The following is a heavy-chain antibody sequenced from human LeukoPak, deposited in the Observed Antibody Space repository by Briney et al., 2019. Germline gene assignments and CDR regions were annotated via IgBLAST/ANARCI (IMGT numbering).Heavy chain of an antibody. Sequence: PGGSLRLSCAASGFTFSRYEMNWVRQAPGKGLEWISYISSSGRTIYYADSVKGRFTISRDNSKNTLYLQMDSLRAEDTAVYYCAKRVFGGVDIWGQGTKVTVSS. CDR3: AKRVFGGVDI. D-gene: IGHD3-16*01. CDR1: GFTFSRYE. J-gene: IGHJ3*02. V-gene: IGHV3-48*03. CDR2: ISSSGRTI.